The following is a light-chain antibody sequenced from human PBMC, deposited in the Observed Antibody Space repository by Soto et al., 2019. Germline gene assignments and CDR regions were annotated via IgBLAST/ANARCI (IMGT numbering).Light chain of an antibody. CDR2: TAS. CDR3: LNYNNAPQT. J-gene: IGKJ1*01. CDR1: QDISNF. Sequence: MSQSPASLSASVGDRVNITCRASQDISNFLAWYQQKPGEVPKVLIYTASTLTSGVPSRFSGSGSGTDFTLTISGLQPEDVATYYCLNYNNAPQTFGQGTKVDIK. V-gene: IGKV1-27*01.